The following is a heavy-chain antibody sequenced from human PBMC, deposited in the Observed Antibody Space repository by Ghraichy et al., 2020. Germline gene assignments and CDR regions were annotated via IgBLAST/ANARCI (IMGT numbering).Heavy chain of an antibody. D-gene: IGHD2-15*01. CDR3: ARHGNIVVVPTATAFGY. V-gene: IGHV4-39*01. J-gene: IGHJ4*02. CDR2: IYYSGNA. Sequence: SETLSLTCTVSGGSISSSSNYFWGWVRQPPGKGLEWIGRIYYSGNAYYNPSLRSRVTISVDTSKNQFSLKLSSVTAADTAVYYCARHGNIVVVPTATAFGYWGQGTLVTVSS. CDR1: GGSISSSSNYF.